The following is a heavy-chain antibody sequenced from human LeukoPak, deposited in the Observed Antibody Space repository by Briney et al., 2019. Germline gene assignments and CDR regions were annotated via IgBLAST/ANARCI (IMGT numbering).Heavy chain of an antibody. V-gene: IGHV1-3*01. D-gene: IGHD3-16*01. J-gene: IGHJ4*02. Sequence: KFQGRVSITRDTPASTAYMELSSLTSEDTAVYYCARDLYGDYFDYWGQGTLVTVSS. CDR3: ARDLYGDYFDY.